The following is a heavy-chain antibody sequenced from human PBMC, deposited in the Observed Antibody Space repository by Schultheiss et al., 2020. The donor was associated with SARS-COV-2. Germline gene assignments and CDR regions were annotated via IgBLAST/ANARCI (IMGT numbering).Heavy chain of an antibody. Sequence: GGSLRLSCAASGFTFSSYEMNWVRQAPGKGLEWVSYISSSGSTIYYADSVKGRFTISRDNSKNTLYLQMNSLRAEDTAVYYCAKGEDYDGVYFDYWGQGTLVTVSS. CDR1: GFTFSSYE. CDR2: ISSSGSTI. V-gene: IGHV3-48*03. CDR3: AKGEDYDGVYFDY. D-gene: IGHD4-17*01. J-gene: IGHJ4*02.